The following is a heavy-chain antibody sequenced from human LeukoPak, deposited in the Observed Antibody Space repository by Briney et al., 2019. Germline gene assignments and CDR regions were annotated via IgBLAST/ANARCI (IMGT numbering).Heavy chain of an antibody. CDR1: GYTFTSYS. D-gene: IGHD3-9*01. CDR2: ISAYNGNT. V-gene: IGHV1-18*01. Sequence: ASVKVSCKASGYTFTSYSISWVRQAPGLGLEWMGWISAYNGNTNYAQKLQGRVTMTTDTSTSTAYMELRSLRSDDTAVYYCARTYYDILTGYYAFDYWGQGTLVTVSS. CDR3: ARTYYDILTGYYAFDY. J-gene: IGHJ4*02.